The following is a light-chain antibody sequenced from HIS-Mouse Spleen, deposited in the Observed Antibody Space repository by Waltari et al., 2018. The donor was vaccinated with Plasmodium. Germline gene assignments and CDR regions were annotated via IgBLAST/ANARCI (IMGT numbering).Light chain of an antibody. J-gene: IGLJ2*01. Sequence: SYVLTQPPPVSVAPGQTARVTGGGNNICSKSVNWYQQKPGQAPVLVGYDDSDRPSGIPERFSGSNSGNTATLTISRVEAGDEADYYCQVWDSSSDHVVFGGGTKLTVL. CDR2: DDS. V-gene: IGLV3-21*02. CDR1: NICSKS. CDR3: QVWDSSSDHVV.